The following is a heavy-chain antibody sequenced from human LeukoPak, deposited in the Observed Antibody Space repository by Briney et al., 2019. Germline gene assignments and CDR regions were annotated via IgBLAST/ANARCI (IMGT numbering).Heavy chain of an antibody. Sequence: GGSPRLSCAASGFTFSGYEMNWVRQAPGKGLEWVSYISGTGGTVYYADSVKGRFTISRDNVKKFLFLQMNSLRAEDTALYYCAREGAGTYAHDAFDIWGQGTMVTVSS. J-gene: IGHJ3*02. V-gene: IGHV3-48*03. D-gene: IGHD1-26*01. CDR1: GFTFSGYE. CDR3: AREGAGTYAHDAFDI. CDR2: ISGTGGTV.